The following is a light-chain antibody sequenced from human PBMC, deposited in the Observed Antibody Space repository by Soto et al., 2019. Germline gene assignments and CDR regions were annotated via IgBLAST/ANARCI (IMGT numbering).Light chain of an antibody. V-gene: IGLV2-14*02. CDR2: DVS. CDR3: CSYTSTYTLV. Sequence: QSALTQPASVSGSPGQSITISCTGTSTDVGSHYLVSWYKQHPGKAPKVMIYDVSKRPSGVPDRFSGSKSGNTAYLTISGLQAEDEAAYYCCSYTSTYTLVFGGGTKLTVL. J-gene: IGLJ2*01. CDR1: STDVGSHYL.